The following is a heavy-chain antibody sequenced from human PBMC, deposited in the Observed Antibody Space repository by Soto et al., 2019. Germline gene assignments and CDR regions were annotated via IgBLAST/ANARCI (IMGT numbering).Heavy chain of an antibody. CDR1: GFTFSSYW. CDR2: IKQDGSEK. D-gene: IGHD3-10*01. V-gene: IGHV3-7*01. Sequence: LRLSCAASGFTFSSYWMSWVRQAPGKGLEWVANIKQDGSEKYYVDSVKGRFTISRDNAKNSLYLQMYSLRAEDTAVYYCASMVRRGAFDIWGQGTMVTVSS. J-gene: IGHJ3*02. CDR3: ASMVRRGAFDI.